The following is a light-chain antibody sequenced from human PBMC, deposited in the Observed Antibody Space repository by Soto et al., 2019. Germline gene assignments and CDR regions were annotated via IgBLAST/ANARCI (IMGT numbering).Light chain of an antibody. Sequence: DIQMTQSPSTLSASVGDRATITCRASQSISTWLAWYQQKPGKAPNLLIYKASSLESGVPSRFSGSGSGPEFTLTISSLQPDDSATYYCQQYNFYPRTFGQGTKVEVK. CDR2: KAS. V-gene: IGKV1-5*03. J-gene: IGKJ1*01. CDR1: QSISTW. CDR3: QQYNFYPRT.